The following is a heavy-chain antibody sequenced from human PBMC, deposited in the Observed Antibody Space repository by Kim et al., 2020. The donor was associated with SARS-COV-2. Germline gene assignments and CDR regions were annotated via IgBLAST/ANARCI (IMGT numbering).Heavy chain of an antibody. J-gene: IGHJ4*01. Sequence: GGSLRLSCAASGFTFSSYGMHWVRQAPGKGLEWVAVISYDGSNKYYADSVKGRFTISRDNSKNTLYLQMNSLRAEDTAVYYCAKGGGARHKVGYYFDYWG. CDR2: ISYDGSNK. CDR1: GFTFSSYG. CDR3: AKGGGARHKVGYYFDY. V-gene: IGHV3-30*18. D-gene: IGHD3-16*01.